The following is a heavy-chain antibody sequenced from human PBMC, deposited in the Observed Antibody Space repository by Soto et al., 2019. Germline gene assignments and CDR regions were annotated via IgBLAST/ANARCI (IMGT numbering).Heavy chain of an antibody. CDR1: GGTFSSYA. CDR3: ARDLWDCSGGSCYSRSNEKYYYYYYGMDV. V-gene: IGHV1-69*01. D-gene: IGHD2-15*01. J-gene: IGHJ6*02. CDR2: IIPIFGTA. Sequence: QVQLVQSGAEVKKPGSSVKVSCKASGGTFSSYAISWVRQAPGQGLEWMGGIIPIFGTANYAQKFQGRVTSLADESTSTVYMELSSLRSEDTAVYYCARDLWDCSGGSCYSRSNEKYYYYYYGMDVWGQGTTVTVSS.